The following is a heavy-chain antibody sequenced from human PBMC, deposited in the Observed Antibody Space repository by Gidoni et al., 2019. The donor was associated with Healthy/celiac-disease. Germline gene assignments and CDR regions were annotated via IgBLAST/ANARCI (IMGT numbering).Heavy chain of an antibody. J-gene: IGHJ3*02. Sequence: EVQLVESGGGLVKPGGSLRLSCASSGFNFSNAWMRWVRQAPGKGLEWVGRIKSRTDGGTTYYAAPVKGRFTISRDDSKNTLYLQMNSLKTEDTAVYYCTTDLHPGGPKGVFDAFDIWGQGTMVTVSS. CDR2: IKSRTDGGTT. CDR1: GFNFSNAW. V-gene: IGHV3-15*01. CDR3: TTDLHPGGPKGVFDAFDI. D-gene: IGHD3-16*01.